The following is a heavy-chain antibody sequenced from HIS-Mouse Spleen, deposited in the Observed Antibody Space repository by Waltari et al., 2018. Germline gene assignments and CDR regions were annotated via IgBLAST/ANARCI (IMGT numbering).Heavy chain of an antibody. CDR2: IYYSGST. D-gene: IGHD6-13*01. CDR1: GGPISSSSYY. V-gene: IGHV4-39*07. Sequence: QLQLQESGPGLVKPSETLSLTCPVSGGPISSSSYYWGWIRQPPGKGLEWLGSIYYSGSTYYNPSLKSRVTISVDTSKNQFSLKLSSVTAADTAVYYCAREIPYSSSWYDWYFDLWGRGTLVTVSS. CDR3: AREIPYSSSWYDWYFDL. J-gene: IGHJ2*01.